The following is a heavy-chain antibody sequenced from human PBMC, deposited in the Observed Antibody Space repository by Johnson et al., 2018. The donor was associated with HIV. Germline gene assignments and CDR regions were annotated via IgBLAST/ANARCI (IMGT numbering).Heavy chain of an antibody. CDR2: IYSGGST. V-gene: IGHV3-66*03. CDR1: GFTVSSNY. CDR3: ARDPAAAALRAFDI. D-gene: IGHD6-13*01. J-gene: IGHJ3*02. Sequence: VQLVESGGGLIQPGGSLRLSCAASGFTVSSNYMSWVRQAPGKGLEWVSVIYSGGSTYYADSVKGRSTISRDNSKNTLYLQMHSLTPEDTAVYYCARDPAAAALRAFDIWGQGTMVTVSS.